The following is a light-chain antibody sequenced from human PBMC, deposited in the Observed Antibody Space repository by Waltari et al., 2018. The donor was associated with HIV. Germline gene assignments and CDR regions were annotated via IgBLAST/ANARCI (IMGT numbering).Light chain of an antibody. Sequence: DIQMTQSPSSLSASVGDRVNISCRTSQSINSFLNWYQQKPGKVPKLLIYGASTLESGVPSRFSGAGYGTDFSLTISNLQPEDFATYYCLQGYSSPLTFGPGTKVDIK. CDR2: GAS. V-gene: IGKV1-39*01. CDR1: QSINSF. CDR3: LQGYSSPLT. J-gene: IGKJ3*01.